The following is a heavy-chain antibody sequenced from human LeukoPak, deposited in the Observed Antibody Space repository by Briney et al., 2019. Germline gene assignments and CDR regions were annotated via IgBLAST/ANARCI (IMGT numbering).Heavy chain of an antibody. CDR1: GFTFSSYA. J-gene: IGHJ4*02. V-gene: IGHV3-23*01. CDR3: ARAVDYGSGSWFYFDY. CDR2: ISGSGGST. Sequence: GGSLRLSCAASGFTFSSYAMSWVRQAPGKGLEWVSAISGSGGSTYYADSVKGRFTISRDNAKNSLYLQMSSLRAEDTAVYYCARAVDYGSGSWFYFDYWGQGTLVTVSS. D-gene: IGHD3-10*01.